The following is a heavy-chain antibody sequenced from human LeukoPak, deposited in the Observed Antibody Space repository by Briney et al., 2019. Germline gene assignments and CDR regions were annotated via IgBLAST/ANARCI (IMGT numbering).Heavy chain of an antibody. V-gene: IGHV1-2*02. Sequence: GASVKVSCKASGYTFTGYYMHWVRQAPGQGLDWMGWINANSGDTKYAQKFQGRVTTTRDTSISTGYMEMSRLRSDDTAMYYCAREISGYSDYWGQGTLVTVSS. CDR1: GYTFTGYY. D-gene: IGHD3-22*01. CDR2: INANSGDT. J-gene: IGHJ4*02. CDR3: AREISGYSDY.